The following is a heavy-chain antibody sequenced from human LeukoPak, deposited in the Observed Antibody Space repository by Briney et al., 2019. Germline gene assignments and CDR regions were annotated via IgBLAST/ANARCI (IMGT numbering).Heavy chain of an antibody. J-gene: IGHJ6*03. Sequence: GGSLRLSCAASGFTFRNYAVNWVRQAPGKGLEWVSYISSSSSTIFYADSVKGRFTISRDNAKNSLYLQMHSLRAEDTAVYYCARDRNSTNPEYYYYYYMDVWGKGTTVTVSS. CDR3: ARDRNSTNPEYYYYYYMDV. CDR2: ISSSSSTI. V-gene: IGHV3-48*01. D-gene: IGHD6-13*01. CDR1: GFTFRNYA.